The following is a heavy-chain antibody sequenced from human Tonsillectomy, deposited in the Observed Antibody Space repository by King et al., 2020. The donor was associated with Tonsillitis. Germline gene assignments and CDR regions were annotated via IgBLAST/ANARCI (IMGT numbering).Heavy chain of an antibody. CDR2: ISGSGVSI. Sequence: VQLVESGGGLVQPGGSLKLSCVASGFSFTTYTMSWVRQAPGKGLELVSSISGSGVSIFFTDSVKGRFTISSDNSKNTVFLQMNSLSADDTALYYCAKDRAQMTTVNNLDSWGQGTLVTVSS. J-gene: IGHJ4*02. CDR1: GFSFTTYT. V-gene: IGHV3-23*04. CDR3: AKDRAQMTTVNNLDS. D-gene: IGHD4-11*01.